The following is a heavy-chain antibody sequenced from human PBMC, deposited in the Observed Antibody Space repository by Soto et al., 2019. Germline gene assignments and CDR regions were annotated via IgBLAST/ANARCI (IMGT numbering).Heavy chain of an antibody. D-gene: IGHD3-9*01. Sequence: QVQLVQSGAEVKKPGASVKVSCKASGYTFTSYDINWVRQATGQGLEWMGWMNPNSGNTGYAQKFQGRVTMTRNTYICIEYMELSILRSEDPAVYYCAGTLLVNYDSCFFGMAVCGQGSTVTVSS. J-gene: IGHJ6*02. CDR3: AGTLLVNYDSCFFGMAV. CDR2: MNPNSGNT. V-gene: IGHV1-8*01. CDR1: GYTFTSYD.